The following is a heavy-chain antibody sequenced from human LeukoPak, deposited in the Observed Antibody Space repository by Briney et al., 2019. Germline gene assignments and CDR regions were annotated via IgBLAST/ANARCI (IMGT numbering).Heavy chain of an antibody. Sequence: RPGGSLRLSCAASGFTFSSYGMHWVRQAPGKGLEWVAFIRYDGSNKYYADSVKGRFTISRDNSKNTLYLQMNSLRAEDTAVYYCAKEAVPWEPKNNAFDYWGQGTLVTVSS. V-gene: IGHV3-30*02. J-gene: IGHJ4*02. D-gene: IGHD1-26*01. CDR2: IRYDGSNK. CDR3: AKEAVPWEPKNNAFDY. CDR1: GFTFSSYG.